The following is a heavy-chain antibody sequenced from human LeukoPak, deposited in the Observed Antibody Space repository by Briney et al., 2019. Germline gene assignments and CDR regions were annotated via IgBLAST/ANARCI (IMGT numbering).Heavy chain of an antibody. V-gene: IGHV3-30*03. CDR1: GFTFSSYW. CDR2: ISYDGSNK. Sequence: PGGSLRLSCVASGFTFSSYWVSWVRQAPGKGLEWVAVISYDGSNKYYADSVKGRFTISRDYSKNTLYLQMNSLRAEDTAVYYCARGYDSTGYSLDYYHGMDVWGQGTTVTVSS. D-gene: IGHD3-22*01. CDR3: ARGYDSTGYSLDYYHGMDV. J-gene: IGHJ6*02.